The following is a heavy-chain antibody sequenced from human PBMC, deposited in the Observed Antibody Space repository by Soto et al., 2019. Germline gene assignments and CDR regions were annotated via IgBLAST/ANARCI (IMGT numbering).Heavy chain of an antibody. D-gene: IGHD3-16*01. CDR3: ARDLGGYDSH. V-gene: IGHV3-74*01. CDR2: INTDGSTT. J-gene: IGHJ4*02. Sequence: EVQLVESGGGLVQPGGSLRLSCVASGFTFSNYCMHWVRQAPGKGPVWVSRINTDGSTTNYADSVKGRFTISRDNAKNTLYLLTNSLGAEDTAVYYGARDLGGYDSHWGQGTLVTVSS. CDR1: GFTFSNYC.